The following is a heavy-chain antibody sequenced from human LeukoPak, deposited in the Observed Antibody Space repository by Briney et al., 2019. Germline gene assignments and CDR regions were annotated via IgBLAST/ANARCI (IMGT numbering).Heavy chain of an antibody. J-gene: IGHJ4*02. CDR1: GGSISSGSYY. V-gene: IGHV4-39*07. CDR3: ARVRHYDFWSGYYKYYFDY. D-gene: IGHD3-3*01. CDR2: IYYSGST. Sequence: SETLSLTCTVSGGSISSGSYYWGWIRQPPGRGLEWIGSIYYSGSTNYNPSLKSRVTISVNTSKNQFSLKLSSVTAADTAVYYCARVRHYDFWSGYYKYYFDYWGQGTLVTVSS.